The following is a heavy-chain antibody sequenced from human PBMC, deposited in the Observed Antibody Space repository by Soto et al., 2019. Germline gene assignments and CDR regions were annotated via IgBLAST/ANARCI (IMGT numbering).Heavy chain of an antibody. J-gene: IGHJ6*03. D-gene: IGHD6-6*01. CDR1: GYTFSSYD. Sequence: QVQLVQSGAEVKKPGASVKVSCKASGYTFSSYDIIWVRQATGQGLEWMGWMNPNSGHAGFAQKFQGRVTLTRNTSISTAYMELSSLRSEDTAVYCCARRLSSSTYYYYLDVWGKGTTVTVSS. CDR3: ARRLSSSTYYYYLDV. V-gene: IGHV1-8*01. CDR2: MNPNSGHA.